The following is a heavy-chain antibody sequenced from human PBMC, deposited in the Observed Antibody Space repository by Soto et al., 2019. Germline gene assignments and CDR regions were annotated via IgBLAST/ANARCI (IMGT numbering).Heavy chain of an antibody. J-gene: IGHJ4*02. CDR2: IYYSGST. D-gene: IGHD3-22*01. V-gene: IGHV4-39*01. CDR3: ARHEGYYESSGLDY. CDR1: GGSISSSSYY. Sequence: ASETLSLTCTVSGGSISSSSYYWGWIRQPPGKGLEWIGSIYYSGSTYYNPSLKSRVTISVDTSKNQFSLKLSSVTAADTAVYYCARHEGYYESSGLDYWGQGPLVTVS.